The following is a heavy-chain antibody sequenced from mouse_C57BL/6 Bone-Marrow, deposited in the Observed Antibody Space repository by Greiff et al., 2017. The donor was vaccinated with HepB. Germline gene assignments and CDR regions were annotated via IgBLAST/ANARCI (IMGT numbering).Heavy chain of an antibody. CDR1: GFTFSDYY. Sequence: EVKLMESEGGLVQPGRSMKLSCTASGFTFSDYYMAWVRQVPEKGLEWVANINYDGSSTYYLDSLKSRFIISRDNAKNILYLQMSSLKSEDTATYYCARGGSSGWNYFDYWGQGTTLTVSS. J-gene: IGHJ2*01. D-gene: IGHD3-2*02. CDR2: INYDGSST. CDR3: ARGGSSGWNYFDY. V-gene: IGHV5-16*01.